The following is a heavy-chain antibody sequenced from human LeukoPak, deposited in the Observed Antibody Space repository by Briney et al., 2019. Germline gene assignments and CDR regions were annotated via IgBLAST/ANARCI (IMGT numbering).Heavy chain of an antibody. D-gene: IGHD3/OR15-3a*01. Sequence: SVKVSCKASGGTFSSYAISWVRQAPGQGLEWMGRIIPILGIANYAQKFQGRVTITADKSTSTAYMELSSLRSEDTAVYYCARPPLYDFESGYFVYWGQGTLVTVSS. CDR1: GGTFSSYA. J-gene: IGHJ4*02. CDR2: IIPILGIA. CDR3: ARPPLYDFESGYFVY. V-gene: IGHV1-69*04.